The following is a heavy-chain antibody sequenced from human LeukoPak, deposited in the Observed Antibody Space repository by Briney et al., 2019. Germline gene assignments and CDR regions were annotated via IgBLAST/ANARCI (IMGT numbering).Heavy chain of an antibody. CDR2: IYTSGNT. D-gene: IGHD3-3*01. Sequence: SETLSLTCTVSGGSISSYYWSWIRQPAGKGLEWIGRIYTSGNTNYNPSLKSRVTMSVDTSKNQFSLKLSSVTAADTAVYYCASSYFWSGYFPGGIPRDAFDIWGQGTMVTVSS. CDR3: ASSYFWSGYFPGGIPRDAFDI. CDR1: GGSISSYY. V-gene: IGHV4-4*07. J-gene: IGHJ3*02.